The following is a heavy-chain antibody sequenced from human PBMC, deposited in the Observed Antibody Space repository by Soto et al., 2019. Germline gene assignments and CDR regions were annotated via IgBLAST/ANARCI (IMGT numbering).Heavy chain of an antibody. V-gene: IGHV1-18*01. J-gene: IGHJ5*02. D-gene: IGHD6-19*01. CDR3: ARDRCSGWFVH. Sequence: QVQLVQSGTEVKKPGTSVKVSCQASGYTYTDYGISWVRQAPGQGLEWIGWISAYNGNTNYAQKFRDRVTMTTDTSTSTAYMELRSLRSDDTAVYYCARDRCSGWFVHWGQGTLATVSS. CDR2: ISAYNGNT. CDR1: GYTYTDYG.